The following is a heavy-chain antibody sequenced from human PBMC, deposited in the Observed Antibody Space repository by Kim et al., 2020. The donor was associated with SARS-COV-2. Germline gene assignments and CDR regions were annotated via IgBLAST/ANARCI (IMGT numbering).Heavy chain of an antibody. J-gene: IGHJ6*02. CDR3: ARSILTGYYAPGNYYYGMDV. Sequence: GESLKISCKGSGYSFTSYWIGWVRQMPGKGLEWMGIIYPGDSDTRYSPSFQGQVTISADKSISTAYLQWSSLKASDTAMYYCARSILTGYYAPGNYYYGMDVWGQGTTVTVSS. CDR2: IYPGDSDT. V-gene: IGHV5-51*01. D-gene: IGHD3-9*01. CDR1: GYSFTSYW.